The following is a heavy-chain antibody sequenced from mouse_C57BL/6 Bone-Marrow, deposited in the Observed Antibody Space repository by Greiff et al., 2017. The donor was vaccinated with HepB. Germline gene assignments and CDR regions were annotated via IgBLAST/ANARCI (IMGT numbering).Heavy chain of an antibody. J-gene: IGHJ2*01. V-gene: IGHV6-3*01. D-gene: IGHD5-5*01. CDR2: IRLKSDNYAT. Sequence: EVKLVESGGGLVQPGGSMKLSCVASGFTFSNYWMNWVRQSPEKGLEWVAQIRLKSDNYATHYAESVKGRFTISRDDSKSSVYLQMNNLRAEDTGIYYCTKPSTYYFDYWGQGTTLTVSS. CDR1: GFTFSNYW. CDR3: TKPSTYYFDY.